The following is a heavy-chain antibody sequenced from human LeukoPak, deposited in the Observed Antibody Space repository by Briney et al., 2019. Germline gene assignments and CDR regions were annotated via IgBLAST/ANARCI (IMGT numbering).Heavy chain of an antibody. CDR2: ISGSGGST. J-gene: IGHJ4*02. V-gene: IGHV3-23*01. CDR1: GFTFSSYA. Sequence: GSLRLSCAASGFTFSSYAMSWVRQAPGKGLEWVSAISGSGGSTYYADSVKGRFTISRDNSKNTLYLQMNSLRAEDTAVYYCAKDQVYYDSSGYHDYWGQGTLVTVSS. D-gene: IGHD3-22*01. CDR3: AKDQVYYDSSGYHDY.